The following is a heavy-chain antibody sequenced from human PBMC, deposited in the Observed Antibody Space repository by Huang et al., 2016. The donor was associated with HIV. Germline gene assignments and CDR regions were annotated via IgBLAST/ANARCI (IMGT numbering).Heavy chain of an antibody. CDR1: GGSIRSSDYH. CDR2: IYYKGST. D-gene: IGHD3-10*01. Sequence: QLLLQESGPGLVKPSEALALTCAVSGGSIRSSDYHWGWIRQPPGKGLEWIGSIYYKGSTQYRPSLKSRVTIAVDTSKNLCFLNLTSMTAADTAVYYCARHGEGPVAYYSGGGSHLNYMDVWGRGRTVVVSS. CDR3: ARHGEGPVAYYSGGGSHLNYMDV. V-gene: IGHV4-39*01. J-gene: IGHJ6*03.